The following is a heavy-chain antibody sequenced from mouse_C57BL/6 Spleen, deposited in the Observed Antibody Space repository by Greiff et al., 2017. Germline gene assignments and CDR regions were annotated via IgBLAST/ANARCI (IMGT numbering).Heavy chain of an antibody. CDR1: GFSLTSYG. J-gene: IGHJ4*01. Sequence: QVQLKESGPGLVAPSQSLSITCTVSGFSLTSYGVHWVRQPPGKGLEWLVVIWSDGSTTYNSALKSRLSISKDNSKSQVFLKMTSLQTDDTAMYYCARAYDYDGGYAMDYWGQGTSVTVSS. CDR3: ARAYDYDGGYAMDY. CDR2: IWSDGST. V-gene: IGHV2-6*03. D-gene: IGHD2-4*01.